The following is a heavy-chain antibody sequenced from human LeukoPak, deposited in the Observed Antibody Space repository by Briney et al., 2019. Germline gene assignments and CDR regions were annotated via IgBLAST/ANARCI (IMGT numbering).Heavy chain of an antibody. CDR1: GGSISSYY. V-gene: IGHV4-59*01. CDR2: IYYSGST. CDR3: ARGLSSGYSVYFDY. D-gene: IGHD3-22*01. Sequence: SETLSLTCTVSGGSISSYYWSWIRQPPGKGLEWIGYIYYSGSTNYNPSLKSRVTMSVDASKNQVSLKLSSVTAADTAVYYCARGLSSGYSVYFDYWGQGTLVTVSS. J-gene: IGHJ4*02.